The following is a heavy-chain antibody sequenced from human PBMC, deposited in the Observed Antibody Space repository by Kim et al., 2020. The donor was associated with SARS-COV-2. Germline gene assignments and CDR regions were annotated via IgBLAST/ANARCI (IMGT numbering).Heavy chain of an antibody. Sequence: GGSLRLSCAASGFTFSSHWMHWVRQAPGKGLVWVSRINSDGTTTSYGDSVKGRFTISRDNAKNTLYLQMNSLSAEDTAVYYCARRQFTSGWYYFDYWGQGTLGSVSS. J-gene: IGHJ4*02. D-gene: IGHD6-19*01. CDR3: ARRQFTSGWYYFDY. CDR1: GFTFSSHW. V-gene: IGHV3-74*01. CDR2: INSDGTTT.